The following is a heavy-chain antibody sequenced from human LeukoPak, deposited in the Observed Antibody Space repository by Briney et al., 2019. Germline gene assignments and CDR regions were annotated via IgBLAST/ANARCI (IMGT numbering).Heavy chain of an antibody. D-gene: IGHD6-13*01. Sequence: GGSLRLSCAASGFTFSDYYMSWIRQAPGKGLEWVSSISSSSSYIYYADSVKGRFTISRDNAKNSLYLQMNSLRAEDTAVYYCARGEAAAGNVDYWGQGTLVTVSS. CDR3: ARGEAAAGNVDY. V-gene: IGHV3-11*06. J-gene: IGHJ4*02. CDR1: GFTFSDYY. CDR2: ISSSSSYI.